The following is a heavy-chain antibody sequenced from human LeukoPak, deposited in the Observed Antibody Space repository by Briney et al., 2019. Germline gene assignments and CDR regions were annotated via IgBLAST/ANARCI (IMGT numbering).Heavy chain of an antibody. D-gene: IGHD6-13*01. Sequence: ASVTVSCKPSGGTFSSYAISWVRQAPGQGLEWMGGIIPIFGTANYAQKFQGRVTITTDESTSTAYMELSSLRSEDTAVYYCATIGTSIAAAGEAGDYWGQGTLVTVSS. V-gene: IGHV1-69*05. J-gene: IGHJ4*02. CDR2: IIPIFGTA. CDR3: ATIGTSIAAAGEAGDY. CDR1: GGTFSSYA.